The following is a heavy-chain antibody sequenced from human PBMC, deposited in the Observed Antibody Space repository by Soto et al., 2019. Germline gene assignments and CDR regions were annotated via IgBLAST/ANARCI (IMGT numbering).Heavy chain of an antibody. J-gene: IGHJ6*03. CDR1: GGSISSYY. CDR2: IYYSGST. D-gene: IGHD5-12*01. V-gene: IGHV4-59*08. CDR3: ARHLNSDIVGYYYMDV. Sequence: SETLSLTCTVSGGSISSYYWSWIRQPPGKGLEWIGYIYYSGSTNYNPSLKSRVTISVDTSKNQFSLKLSSVTAADTAVYYCARHLNSDIVGYYYMDVWGKGTTVTVSS.